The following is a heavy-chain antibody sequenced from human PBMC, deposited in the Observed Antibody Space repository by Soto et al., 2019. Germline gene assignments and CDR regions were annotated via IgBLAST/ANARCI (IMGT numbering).Heavy chain of an antibody. D-gene: IGHD3-10*01. Sequence: ASETLSLTCTVSGGSISSYYWSWIRQPPGKGLEWIGYIYYSGSTNYNPSLKSRVTISVDTSKNQFSLKLGSVTAADTAVYYCARVVSVRRLNPNWLDLRGQGTLVTVSS. J-gene: IGHJ5*02. CDR1: GGSISSYY. CDR2: IYYSGST. V-gene: IGHV4-59*12. CDR3: ARVVSVRRLNPNWLDL.